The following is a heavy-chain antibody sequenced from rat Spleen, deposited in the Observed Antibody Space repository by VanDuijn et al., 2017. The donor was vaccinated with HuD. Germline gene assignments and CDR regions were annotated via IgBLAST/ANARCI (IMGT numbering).Heavy chain of an antibody. J-gene: IGHJ1*01. Sequence: EVHLVESGGGLVQPGRSLKLSCAASGFTFSDYYMAWVRQAPTKGLEWVATISYDGSSTYYRDSVKGRFTISRDNAKSTLYLQMDSLRSEDTATYYCATRGVYRYNYWYFDFWGPGTMVTVSS. CDR2: ISYDGSST. CDR3: ATRGVYRYNYWYFDF. V-gene: IGHV5-29*01. D-gene: IGHD1-5*01. CDR1: GFTFSDYY.